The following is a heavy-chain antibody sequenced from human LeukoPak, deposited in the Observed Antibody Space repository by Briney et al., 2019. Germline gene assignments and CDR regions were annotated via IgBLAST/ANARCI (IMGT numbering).Heavy chain of an antibody. V-gene: IGHV3-23*01. Sequence: WIRQAPGKGLEWVSAISGSASSTYYADSVKGRVTISRDNSKNTLYLQMNSLRAEDTAVYYCAKEVSIISRGLDYWGQGILVTVSS. D-gene: IGHD2-21*01. CDR3: AKEVSIISRGLDY. J-gene: IGHJ4*02. CDR2: ISGSASST.